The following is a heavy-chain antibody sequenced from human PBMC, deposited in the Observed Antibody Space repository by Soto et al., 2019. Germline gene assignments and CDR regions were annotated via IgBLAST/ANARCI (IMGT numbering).Heavy chain of an antibody. J-gene: IGHJ6*02. Sequence: GGSLRLSCAASGFTFSSYSMNWVRQAPGEGLEWVSYIISSSSTIYYADSVKGRFTISRDNAKNSLYLQMNSLRDEDTAVYYCARDRNRGYCSGGSCQHNYYYYGMDVWGQGTTVTVSS. CDR2: IISSSSTI. CDR3: ARDRNRGYCSGGSCQHNYYYYGMDV. V-gene: IGHV3-48*02. CDR1: GFTFSSYS. D-gene: IGHD2-15*01.